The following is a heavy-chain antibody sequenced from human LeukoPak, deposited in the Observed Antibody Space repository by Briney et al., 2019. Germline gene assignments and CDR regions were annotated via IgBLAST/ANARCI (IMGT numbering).Heavy chain of an antibody. J-gene: IGHJ4*02. V-gene: IGHV1-24*01. CDR1: GYTLTELS. CDR3: VREGWGATTDTGDY. CDR2: FDPEDGET. Sequence: ASVKVSCKVSGYTLTELSMHWVRLAPGKGLEWMGGFDPEDGETIYAQKFQGRVTMTEDTSTDTAYMELSSLSSDDTAVYYCVREGWGATTDTGDYWGQGTLVTVSS. D-gene: IGHD1-1*01.